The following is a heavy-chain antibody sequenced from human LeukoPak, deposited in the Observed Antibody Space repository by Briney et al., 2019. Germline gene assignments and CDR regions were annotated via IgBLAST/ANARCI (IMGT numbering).Heavy chain of an antibody. D-gene: IGHD3-10*01. CDR3: ARDLIYYGSGSYAFDI. CDR1: GGSISSYY. Sequence: SETLSLTCTVSGGSISSYYWSWIRHPAGKGLELIGRIYTSGSTNYNLSLKSRVTMSVDTSKNQFSLKLSSVTAADTAVYYCARDLIYYGSGSYAFDIWGPGTMVTVSS. V-gene: IGHV4-4*07. J-gene: IGHJ3*02. CDR2: IYTSGST.